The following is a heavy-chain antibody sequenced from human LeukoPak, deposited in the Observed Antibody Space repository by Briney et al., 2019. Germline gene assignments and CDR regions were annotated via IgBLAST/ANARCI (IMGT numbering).Heavy chain of an antibody. D-gene: IGHD6-19*01. V-gene: IGHV3-23*01. J-gene: IGHJ4*02. CDR3: AKLTGVAAPGF. CDR2: ISDSGGST. Sequence: QTGGSLRLSCAASRFTFSSYAMSWVRQAPGKGLEWVSTISDSGGSTYYADSVKGRFTISRDNSKDTLFLQMNSLRAEDTAVYYCAKLTGVAAPGFWGQGTLVTVSS. CDR1: RFTFSSYA.